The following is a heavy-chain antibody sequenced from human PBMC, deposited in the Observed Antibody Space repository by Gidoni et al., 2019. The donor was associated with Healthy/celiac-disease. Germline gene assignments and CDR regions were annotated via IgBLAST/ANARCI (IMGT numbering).Heavy chain of an antibody. Sequence: QAQLVQSGAEVKKPGASVKVSCKASGYTFTNYGIIWVRQAPGQGLEWMGWISLYNGNTNSAQKLQGRVTRTTDTSTSTAYMELRSLRSDDTAVYYCAVGISSSYGFDIWGQGTMVTVSS. J-gene: IGHJ3*02. V-gene: IGHV1-18*01. CDR1: GYTFTNYG. D-gene: IGHD6-13*01. CDR2: ISLYNGNT. CDR3: AVGISSSYGFDI.